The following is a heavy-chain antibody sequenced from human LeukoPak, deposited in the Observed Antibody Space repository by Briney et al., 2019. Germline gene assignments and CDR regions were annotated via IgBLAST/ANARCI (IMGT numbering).Heavy chain of an antibody. D-gene: IGHD1-26*01. V-gene: IGHV3-11*04. CDR2: ISSSGSTI. J-gene: IGHJ6*03. Sequence: GGSLRLSCAASGFTFSDYYMSWIRQAPGKGLEWVSYISSSGSTIYYADSVKGRFTISRDNAKNSLYLQMNSLTAEDTAVYYCARDPYSGAYGDTYYYFMDVWGKGTTVTISS. CDR3: ARDPYSGAYGDTYYYFMDV. CDR1: GFTFSDYY.